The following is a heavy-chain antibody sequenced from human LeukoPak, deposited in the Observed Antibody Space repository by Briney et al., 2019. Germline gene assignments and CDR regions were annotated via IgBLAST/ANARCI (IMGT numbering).Heavy chain of an antibody. J-gene: IGHJ6*02. V-gene: IGHV3-23*01. CDR3: ASASSYDSSGYYGYYYGMDV. D-gene: IGHD3-22*01. CDR2: ISGSGGST. Sequence: GGSLRLSCAASGFTFSSYAMSWVRQAPGKGLEWVSAISGSGGSTYYADSVKGRFTISRDNSKNTLYLQMNSLRAEDTAVYYCASASSYDSSGYYGYYYGMDVWGQGTTVTVSS. CDR1: GFTFSSYA.